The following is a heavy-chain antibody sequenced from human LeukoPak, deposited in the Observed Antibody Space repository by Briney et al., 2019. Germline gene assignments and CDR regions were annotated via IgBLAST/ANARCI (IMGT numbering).Heavy chain of an antibody. J-gene: IGHJ5*02. Sequence: GGSLRLSCAASGFPFSSYWIHWVRQAPGKGLVWVSRISPDGSITGYADSVKGRFTMSRDNAKNTLYLQLGSPRAEDTSIYYCARNFDYYDHHWGQGTLVTVSS. CDR2: ISPDGSIT. D-gene: IGHD3-9*01. V-gene: IGHV3-74*01. CDR1: GFPFSSYW. CDR3: ARNFDYYDHH.